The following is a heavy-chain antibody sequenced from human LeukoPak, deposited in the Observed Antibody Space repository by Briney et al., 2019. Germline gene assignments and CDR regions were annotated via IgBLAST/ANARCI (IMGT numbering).Heavy chain of an antibody. CDR1: GFTFSRHG. V-gene: IGHV3-30*02. CDR2: IRYDGSNK. Sequence: GGSLRLSCVASGFTFSRHGMNWVRQAPGKGLEWVAFIRYDGSNKYYAESVKGGFTISRDNSKNTLYLQMNSLRAEDTAVYYCAKDSGRSSMVRGYIDYWGQGTLVTVSS. CDR3: AKDSGRSSMVRGYIDY. J-gene: IGHJ4*02. D-gene: IGHD3-10*01.